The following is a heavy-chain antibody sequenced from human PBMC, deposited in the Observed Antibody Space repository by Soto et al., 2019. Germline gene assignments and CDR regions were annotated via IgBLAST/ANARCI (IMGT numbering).Heavy chain of an antibody. CDR2: IHPGDSDT. D-gene: IGHD3-22*01. CDR3: ARQAVPSIVTPGSDFDY. J-gene: IGHJ4*02. V-gene: IGHV5-51*01. CDR1: GYSFSSHW. Sequence: GESLKISCKGSGYSFSSHWIAWVRQMPGKGLEWMGIIHPGDSDTRYSPSFQGQVTISADKSLSAAYLQWSSLRTSDTATYYCARQAVPSIVTPGSDFDYWGQGTLVTVSS.